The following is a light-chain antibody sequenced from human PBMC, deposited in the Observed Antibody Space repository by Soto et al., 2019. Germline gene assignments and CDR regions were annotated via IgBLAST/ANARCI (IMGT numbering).Light chain of an antibody. J-gene: IGKJ5*01. CDR1: QSVSSSY. V-gene: IGKV3-20*01. Sequence: EIVLTQSPGSLSLSPGERATLSCRASQSVSSSYLGWYQQTPDQAPRLLIYGASSRATGIPDRFSGSGSGTDLTPIISSREPADFAVYYCQQYGSSPWITFGQGTRLEI. CDR3: QQYGSSPWIT. CDR2: GAS.